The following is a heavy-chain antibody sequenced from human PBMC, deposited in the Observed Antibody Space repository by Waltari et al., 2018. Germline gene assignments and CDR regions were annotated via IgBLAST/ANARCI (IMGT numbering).Heavy chain of an antibody. J-gene: IGHJ4*02. CDR2: INHSGST. D-gene: IGHD2-2*01. CDR3: ARLLRDRARYCSSTSCQDY. Sequence: QVQLQQWGAGLLKPSETLSPTCAVYGGSFSGYYWSWIRQPPGKGLEWIGEINHSGSTNYNPSLKSRVTISVDTSKNQFSLKLSSVTAADTAVYYCARLLRDRARYCSSTSCQDYWGQGTLVTVSS. V-gene: IGHV4-34*01. CDR1: GGSFSGYY.